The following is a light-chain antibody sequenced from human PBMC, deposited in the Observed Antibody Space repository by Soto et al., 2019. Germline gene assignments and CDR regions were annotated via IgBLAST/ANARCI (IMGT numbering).Light chain of an antibody. Sequence: QSALTQPASVSGSPGQSITISCTGTSSDVGAYNYVSWYQQHPVKAPKLMIYDVSSRPSGISKRFSGSKSGNTASLTISGVQAEDEADYYCSSYASSSTVIFGGGTKLTVL. CDR2: DVS. CDR3: SSYASSSTVI. V-gene: IGLV2-14*01. J-gene: IGLJ2*01. CDR1: SSDVGAYNY.